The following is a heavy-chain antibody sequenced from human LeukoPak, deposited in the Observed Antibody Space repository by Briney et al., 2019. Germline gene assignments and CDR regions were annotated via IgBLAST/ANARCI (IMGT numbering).Heavy chain of an antibody. CDR1: GFTFSSNW. V-gene: IGHV3-7*01. CDR3: ARANNSSWHN. CDR2: IKPDGSAG. Sequence: GGSLRLSRATSGFTFSSNWMSWVRHVPGRGLDWVANIKPDGSAGYYAASVKGRFTVSRDNAKNSLYLQMNSLRVEDTAVYYCARANNSSWHNWGQGTLVTVSS. D-gene: IGHD6-13*01. J-gene: IGHJ4*02.